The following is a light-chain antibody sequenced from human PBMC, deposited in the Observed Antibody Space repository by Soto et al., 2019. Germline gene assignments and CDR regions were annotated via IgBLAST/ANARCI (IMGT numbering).Light chain of an antibody. V-gene: IGKV3-15*01. J-gene: IGKJ4*01. CDR3: QQYHNWPPGLT. CDR1: HSVSGN. Sequence: VMTQYPATLSVSPWERVTLSCTGSHSVSGNLAWYQQKPGQAPRLLIHGASTRATDIPARFSGSGSGTEFTLTITSLQSEDFAVYYCQQYHNWPPGLTFGGGTKVDIK. CDR2: GAS.